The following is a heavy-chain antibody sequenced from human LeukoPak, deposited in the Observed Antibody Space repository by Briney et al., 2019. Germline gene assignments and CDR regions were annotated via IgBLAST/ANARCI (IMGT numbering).Heavy chain of an antibody. V-gene: IGHV4-39*01. Sequence: SETLSLTCTVSGGSISSSSYYWGWIRQPPGKGLEWIGSIYYSGSTYYNPSLESRVTISVDTSKNQFSLKLSSVTAADTAVYYCARQLGSGWYGDYYFDYWGQGTLVTVSS. CDR2: IYYSGST. D-gene: IGHD6-19*01. CDR3: ARQLGSGWYGDYYFDY. J-gene: IGHJ4*02. CDR1: GGSISSSSYY.